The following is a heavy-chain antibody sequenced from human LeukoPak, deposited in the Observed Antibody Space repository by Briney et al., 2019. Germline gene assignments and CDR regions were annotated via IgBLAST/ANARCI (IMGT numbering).Heavy chain of an antibody. CDR1: GGSFSSYY. J-gene: IGHJ4*02. CDR3: ARIPVTTHTFDY. CDR2: IYYSGST. Sequence: PSETLSLTCAVYGGSFSSYYWSWIRQPPGKGLEWIGYIYYSGSTNYNPSLKSRVTISVDTSKNQFSLKLSSVTAADTAVYYCARIPVTTHTFDYWGQGTLVTVSS. V-gene: IGHV4-59*01. D-gene: IGHD4-11*01.